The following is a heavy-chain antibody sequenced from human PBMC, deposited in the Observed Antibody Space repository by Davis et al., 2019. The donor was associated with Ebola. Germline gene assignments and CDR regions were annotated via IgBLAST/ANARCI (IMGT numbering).Heavy chain of an antibody. J-gene: IGHJ4*02. Sequence: ASAPVSCKASAYSFTSYDINWVRQATGQGLAWVGWMNPNSGNTGYEQKFQGRVTMTRNTSISTAYMELSSLRPEDTAVYYCARAGDTMVRGVIIGYYFDYWGQGTLVTVSS. D-gene: IGHD3-10*01. CDR1: AYSFTSYD. CDR2: MNPNSGNT. V-gene: IGHV1-8*01. CDR3: ARAGDTMVRGVIIGYYFDY.